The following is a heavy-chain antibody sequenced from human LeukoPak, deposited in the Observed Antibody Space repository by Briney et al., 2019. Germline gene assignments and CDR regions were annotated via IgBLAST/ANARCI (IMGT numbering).Heavy chain of an antibody. D-gene: IGHD2-8*01. Sequence: GGSLRLSCAASGFTFSSYAMSWVRQAPGKGLEWVSGLGGSGGSTYYADSVKGRFTISGDNSRNTLYLQMNSLRAEDTAVYYCARRMVNRAIDYWGQGTLVTVSS. CDR2: LGGSGGST. V-gene: IGHV3-23*01. CDR1: GFTFSSYA. J-gene: IGHJ4*02. CDR3: ARRMVNRAIDY.